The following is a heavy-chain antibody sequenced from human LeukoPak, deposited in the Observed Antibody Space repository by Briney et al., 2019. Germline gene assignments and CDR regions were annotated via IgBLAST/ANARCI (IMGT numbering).Heavy chain of an antibody. V-gene: IGHV3-48*01. J-gene: IGHJ3*02. CDR3: ATHELKDAFDI. CDR1: GFTFSNYG. Sequence: PGGSLRLSCAASGFTFSNYGMSWVRQAPGKGLEWVSSISSSSSTIYYADSVKGRFTISRDNAKNSLYLQMNSLRAEDTAVYYCATHELKDAFDIWGQGTMVTVSS. CDR2: ISSSSSTI. D-gene: IGHD3-10*01.